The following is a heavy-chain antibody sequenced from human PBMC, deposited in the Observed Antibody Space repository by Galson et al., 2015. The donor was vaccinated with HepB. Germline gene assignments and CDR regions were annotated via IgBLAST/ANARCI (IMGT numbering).Heavy chain of an antibody. J-gene: IGHJ2*01. Sequence: SVKVSCKASGYTFTSYAMNWVRQAPGQGLEWMGWINTNTGNPTYAQGFTGRFVFSLDTSVSTAYLQISSLKAEDTAVYYCARVPWSRPDWYFDLWGRGTLVTVSS. V-gene: IGHV7-4-1*02. D-gene: IGHD1-26*01. CDR3: ARVPWSRPDWYFDL. CDR2: INTNTGNP. CDR1: GYTFTSYA.